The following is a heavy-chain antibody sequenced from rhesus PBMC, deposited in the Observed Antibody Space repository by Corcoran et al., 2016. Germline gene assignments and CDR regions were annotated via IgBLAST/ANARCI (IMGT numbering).Heavy chain of an antibody. V-gene: IGHV4-169*02. CDR1: GGSIRSSY. CDR3: ASSYYGSSYFDY. CDR2: IYGSGSST. J-gene: IGHJ4*01. Sequence: QLQLQESGPGLVKPSETLSVTCAVYGGSIRSSYWSWIRQAPGKGLEWIGYIYGSGSSTNYNPSLKSRVTLSVDTSKNQLSLKLSSVTAADTAVYYCASSYYGSSYFDYWGQGGLVTVSS. D-gene: IGHD4-29*01.